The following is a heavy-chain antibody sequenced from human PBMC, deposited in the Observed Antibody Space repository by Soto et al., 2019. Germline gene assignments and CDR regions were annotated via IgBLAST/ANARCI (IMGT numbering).Heavy chain of an antibody. J-gene: IGHJ4*02. CDR3: ASSSGSYYVFDF. CDR2: IYHTGST. CDR1: GYTISSGYY. D-gene: IGHD1-26*01. V-gene: IGHV4-38-2*02. Sequence: PSALMSLTDTVSGYTISSGYYWAWIHQPPGKGLEWIGSIYHTGSTYYNPSLKSRVTMSVDTSKNRFSLKLSSVTAADTAMYYCASSSGSYYVFDFWGQGTLVTVSS.